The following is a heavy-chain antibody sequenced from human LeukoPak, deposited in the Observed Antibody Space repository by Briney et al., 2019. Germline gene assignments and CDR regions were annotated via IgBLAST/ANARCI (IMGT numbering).Heavy chain of an antibody. CDR1: GFTFSSYG. CDR3: ARESIVVVPVTYYYGMDV. J-gene: IGHJ6*02. D-gene: IGHD2-2*01. CDR2: IWYDGSNK. V-gene: IGHV3-33*01. Sequence: PGRSLRLSCAASGFTFSSYGMHWVRQAPGKGLEWVAVIWYDGSNKYYADSVKGRFTISRDNSKNTLYLQMNSLRAEDTAVYYCARESIVVVPVTYYYGMDVWGQGTTVTVSS.